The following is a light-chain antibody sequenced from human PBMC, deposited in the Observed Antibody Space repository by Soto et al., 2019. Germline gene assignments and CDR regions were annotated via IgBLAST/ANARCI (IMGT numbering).Light chain of an antibody. CDR2: AAS. J-gene: IGKJ4*01. Sequence: DIQMTQSPSSLSASVGDRFTITCRASQSISSYLNWYQQKPGNAPKLLIYAASNLQSGVPSRFSGSGSGTDSTLTISSLHPEDFATYFCQQSHTPPLTFGGGTKVDNK. V-gene: IGKV1-39*01. CDR3: QQSHTPPLT. CDR1: QSISSY.